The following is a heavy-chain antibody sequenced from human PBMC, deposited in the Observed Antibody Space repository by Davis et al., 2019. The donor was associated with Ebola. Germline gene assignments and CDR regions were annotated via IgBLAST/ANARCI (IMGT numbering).Heavy chain of an antibody. CDR2: IIPFFGTA. Sequence: AASVKVSCKASGCTFSSYAISWVRQAPGQGLEWMGGIIPFFGTANYAQKFQGRVTITADESTGTAYMELSSLGSEDTAVYYCAREGGNYGWYFDLWGRGTLVTVSS. D-gene: IGHD4-11*01. V-gene: IGHV1-69*13. CDR3: AREGGNYGWYFDL. CDR1: GCTFSSYA. J-gene: IGHJ2*01.